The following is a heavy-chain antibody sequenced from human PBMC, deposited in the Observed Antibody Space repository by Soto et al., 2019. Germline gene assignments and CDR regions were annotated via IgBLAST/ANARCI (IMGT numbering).Heavy chain of an antibody. V-gene: IGHV5-51*01. D-gene: IGHD3-10*01. CDR1: GYTFINYW. J-gene: IGHJ4*02. CDR3: ARRRFGESRGFDY. CDR2: IYPGDSDT. Sequence: EVQLVQSGAEVKEPGESLKISCKGSGYTFINYWIGWVRQMPGKGLEWMGIIYPGDSDTRYSPSFQGQVTISVDKSINPAYLQWSSLKASDSAMYYCARRRFGESRGFDYWGQGTLVTVSS.